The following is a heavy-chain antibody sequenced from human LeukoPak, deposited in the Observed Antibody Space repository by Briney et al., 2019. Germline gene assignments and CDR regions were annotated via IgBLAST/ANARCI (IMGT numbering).Heavy chain of an antibody. Sequence: GGSLRLSCAASGFTFSSYAMHWVRQAPGKGLEWVAVISYDGSNKYYADSVKGRFTISRDNSKNTLYLQMNSLRAEDTAVYYCAREGGGATPFDYWGQGTLVTVSS. CDR2: ISYDGSNK. CDR1: GFTFSSYA. J-gene: IGHJ4*02. D-gene: IGHD1-26*01. V-gene: IGHV3-30-3*01. CDR3: AREGGGATPFDY.